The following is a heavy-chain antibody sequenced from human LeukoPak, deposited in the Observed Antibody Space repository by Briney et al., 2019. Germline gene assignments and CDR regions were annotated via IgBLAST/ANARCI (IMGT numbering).Heavy chain of an antibody. CDR3: ARLGYCTNGVCYGYYYGMDV. CDR2: INHSGST. J-gene: IGHJ6*02. CDR1: GESFTGYY. D-gene: IGHD2-8*01. Sequence: SETLSLTSAVYGESFTGYYWSWIRQPPGEGLEWMGEINHSGSTNYNPSLKSRVTISVDTSKNQFSLKLSSVTAADTAVYYCARLGYCTNGVCYGYYYGMDVWGQGTTVTVSS. V-gene: IGHV4-34*01.